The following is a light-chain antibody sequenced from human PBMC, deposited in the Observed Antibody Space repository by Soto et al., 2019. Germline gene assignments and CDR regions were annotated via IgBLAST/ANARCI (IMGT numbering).Light chain of an antibody. J-gene: IGLJ2*01. CDR3: QSYDTGLSGPVV. CDR1: GSNIGAGFD. V-gene: IGLV1-40*01. CDR2: GNT. Sequence: QSVLTQPPSLSGAPGQNIIISCTGGGSNIGAGFDVHWYQQLPGTAPKLLIYGNTNRPSGVPDRFSGSKSGTSASLVITGLQAEDEVDYYCQSYDTGLSGPVVFGGGTKVTVL.